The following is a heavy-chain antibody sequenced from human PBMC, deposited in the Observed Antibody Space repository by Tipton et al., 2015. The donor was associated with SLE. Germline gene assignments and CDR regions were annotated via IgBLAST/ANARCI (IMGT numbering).Heavy chain of an antibody. D-gene: IGHD5-12*01. CDR2: IYYSGST. V-gene: IGHV4-59*01. CDR3: ARDWDDYSFDY. Sequence: TLSLTCTVSGGSINNYYWSWIRQPPGKGLEWIGYIYYSGSTNYNPSLKSRVTISIDTSKSQFSLNLNSVTAADTAVYYCARDWDDYSFDYWGQGTLVTVSS. J-gene: IGHJ4*02. CDR1: GGSINNYY.